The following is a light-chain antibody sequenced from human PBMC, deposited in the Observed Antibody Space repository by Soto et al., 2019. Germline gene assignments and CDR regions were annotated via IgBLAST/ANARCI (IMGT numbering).Light chain of an antibody. Sequence: EIVLTQSPGTLSLSPGERATRSCRASQSVSSSYLAWYQQRPGQAPRLLIYGASSRATGIPDRFSGSGSGTDFTRTISRLEPEDFAVYYCQQYGSSLFTFGPGTKVDIK. CDR2: GAS. CDR3: QQYGSSLFT. V-gene: IGKV3-20*01. J-gene: IGKJ3*01. CDR1: QSVSSSY.